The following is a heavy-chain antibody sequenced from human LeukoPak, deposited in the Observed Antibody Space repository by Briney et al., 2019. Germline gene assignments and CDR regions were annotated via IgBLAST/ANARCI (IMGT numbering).Heavy chain of an antibody. V-gene: IGHV5-51*01. CDR2: IYPGDSDT. D-gene: IGHD1-1*01. CDR1: GYNLTSYW. CDR3: ARWEEPNADFDY. J-gene: IGHJ4*02. Sequence: GESLKISCKASGYNLTSYWINWVRQKPGKGLEWMGIIYPGDSDTRYSPSFQGQVTISADKSISTAYLQWSSLKASDTAMDYCARWEEPNADFDYWGQGTLVTVSS.